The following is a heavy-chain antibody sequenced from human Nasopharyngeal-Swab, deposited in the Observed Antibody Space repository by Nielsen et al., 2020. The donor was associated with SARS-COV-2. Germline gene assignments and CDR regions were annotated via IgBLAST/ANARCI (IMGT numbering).Heavy chain of an antibody. Sequence: SVKVSCKASGGTFSTYAIRWVRQAPGQGLEWMGGIIPIFGTANYAQKFQGRVTITADESTSTAYMELSRLRSEDTAVYYCARDQDCSGGSCYSYYYYGMDVWGQGTTVTVSS. V-gene: IGHV1-69*13. D-gene: IGHD2-15*01. CDR1: GGTFSTYA. CDR2: IIPIFGTA. CDR3: ARDQDCSGGSCYSYYYYGMDV. J-gene: IGHJ6*02.